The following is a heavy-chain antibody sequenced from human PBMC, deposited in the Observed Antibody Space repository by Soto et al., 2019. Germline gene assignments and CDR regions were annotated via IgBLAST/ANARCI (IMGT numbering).Heavy chain of an antibody. CDR1: EFTFSSYW. CDR2: IKEDGSEK. V-gene: IGHV3-7*05. CDR3: ARDLGAPGRGSAVGYYYHYGMDV. J-gene: IGHJ6*02. Sequence: EVQLVESGGGLVQPGGSLRLSCAASEFTFSSYWMNWVRQAPGKGLEWVANIKEDGSEKYYVDSVKGRFTISRDNAKNSLYLQMNSLRGEDTAVYYCARDLGAPGRGSAVGYYYHYGMDVWGQETTVTVSS. D-gene: IGHD2-2*01.